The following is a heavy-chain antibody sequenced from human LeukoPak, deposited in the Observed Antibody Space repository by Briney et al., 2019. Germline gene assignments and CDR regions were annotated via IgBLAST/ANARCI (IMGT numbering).Heavy chain of an antibody. J-gene: IGHJ4*02. CDR3: ARVTYDSSGYTVDY. Sequence: GGSLRLSCAASGFTFSSYGMHWVRQAPGKGLEWVALISYDGSNKYYADSVKGRFTISRDNAKNSLYLQMNSLRAEDTAVYYCARVTYDSSGYTVDYWGQGTLVTVSS. CDR2: ISYDGSNK. V-gene: IGHV3-30*03. D-gene: IGHD3-22*01. CDR1: GFTFSSYG.